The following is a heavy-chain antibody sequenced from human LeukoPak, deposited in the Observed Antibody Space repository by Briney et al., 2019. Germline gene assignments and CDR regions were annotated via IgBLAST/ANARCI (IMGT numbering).Heavy chain of an antibody. Sequence: SETLSLTCTVSGVSTTNGIYYWAWVRQPPGKGLEWIGSVHNVGSTYYNLSLRSRVTMSIDTSKNQFSLRLNSVTAADTAVYYCARHAEYNSGWHFYLDHWGQGILVTVSS. V-gene: IGHV4-39*01. D-gene: IGHD6-19*01. CDR1: GVSTTNGIYY. CDR3: ARHAEYNSGWHFYLDH. CDR2: VHNVGST. J-gene: IGHJ4*02.